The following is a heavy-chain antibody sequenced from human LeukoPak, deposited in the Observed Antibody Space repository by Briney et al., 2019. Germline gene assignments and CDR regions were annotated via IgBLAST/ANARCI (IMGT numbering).Heavy chain of an antibody. D-gene: IGHD2-2*01. CDR1: VESFTGYY. Sequence: SETLSLTCAVSVESFTGYYWSSIRQPPGKGLEWIGEINHSGSTNYNPSLKSRVTISVDTSKNQFSLKLSSVTAADTAVYYCARALAPPANYAMHGVWGQGTLVTVSS. CDR2: INHSGST. V-gene: IGHV4-34*01. J-gene: IGHJ4*02. CDR3: ARALAPPANYAMHGV.